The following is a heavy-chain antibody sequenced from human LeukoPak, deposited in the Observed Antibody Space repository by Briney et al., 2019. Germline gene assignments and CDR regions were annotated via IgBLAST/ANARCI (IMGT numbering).Heavy chain of an antibody. D-gene: IGHD4-17*01. CDR2: ISAYNGNT. J-gene: IGHJ4*02. Sequence: RASVKVSCKASGYTFTSYGISWVRQAPGQGLEWMGWISAYNGNTNYAQKLQGRVTMTRDTSTSTVYMELSSLRSEDTAVYYCARTAADYGDYSIDHWGQGTLVTVSS. CDR1: GYTFTSYG. CDR3: ARTAADYGDYSIDH. V-gene: IGHV1-18*01.